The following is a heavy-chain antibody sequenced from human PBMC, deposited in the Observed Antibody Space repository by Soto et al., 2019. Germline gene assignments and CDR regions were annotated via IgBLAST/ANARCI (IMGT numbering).Heavy chain of an antibody. CDR1: GGTFSSYT. D-gene: IGHD4-4*01. CDR3: AREPYSYYSNYIDDAFDI. J-gene: IGHJ3*02. CDR2: IIPILGIA. Sequence: QVQLVQSGAEVKKPGSSVKVSCKASGGTFSSYTISWVRQAPGQGLEWMGRIIPILGIANYAQKFQGRVTITADKSTSTAYMELSSLRSEDTAVYYCAREPYSYYSNYIDDAFDIWGQGTMVTVSS. V-gene: IGHV1-69*08.